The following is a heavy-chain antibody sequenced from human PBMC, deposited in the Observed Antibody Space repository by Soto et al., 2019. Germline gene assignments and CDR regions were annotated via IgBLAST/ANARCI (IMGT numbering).Heavy chain of an antibody. V-gene: IGHV1-69*13. J-gene: IGHJ3*02. Sequence: GASVKVSCKASGGTFSSYAISWVRQAPGQGLEWMGGIIPIFGTANYAQKFQGRVTITADESTSTAYMELSSLRSEDTAVYYCASSGRLLHLGDAFAIWGQGTMVTVSS. D-gene: IGHD2-2*02. CDR2: IIPIFGTA. CDR1: GGTFSSYA. CDR3: ASSGRLLHLGDAFAI.